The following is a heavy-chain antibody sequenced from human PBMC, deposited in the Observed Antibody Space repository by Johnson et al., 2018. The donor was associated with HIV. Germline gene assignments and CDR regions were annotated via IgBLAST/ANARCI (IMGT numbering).Heavy chain of an antibody. CDR2: IKQDGSEK. Sequence: EQLVESGGGLVQPGGSLRLSCAASGFTFSSYWMGWVRQAPGKGLEWVANIKQDGSEKYYVDSVKGRFTISRDNAKNTLYLQMNSLRAEDTAVYYCATNRGGAFDIWGQGTMVTVSS. CDR3: ATNRGGAFDI. V-gene: IGHV3-7*02. CDR1: GFTFSSYW. J-gene: IGHJ3*02. D-gene: IGHD2/OR15-2a*01.